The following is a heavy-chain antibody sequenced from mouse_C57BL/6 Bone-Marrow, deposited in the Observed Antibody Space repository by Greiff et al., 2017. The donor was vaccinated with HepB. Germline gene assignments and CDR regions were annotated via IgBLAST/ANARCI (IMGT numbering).Heavy chain of an antibody. CDR1: GYTFTSYW. CDR2: IDPSDSYT. V-gene: IGHV1-50*01. Sequence: VKLQQPGAELVKPGASVKLSCKASGYTFTSYWMQWVKQRPGQGLEWIGEIDPSDSYTNYNQKFKGKATLTVDTSSSTAYMQLSSLTSEDSAVYYCARHGSSYDYAMDYWGQGTSVTVSS. J-gene: IGHJ4*01. CDR3: ARHGSSYDYAMDY. D-gene: IGHD1-1*01.